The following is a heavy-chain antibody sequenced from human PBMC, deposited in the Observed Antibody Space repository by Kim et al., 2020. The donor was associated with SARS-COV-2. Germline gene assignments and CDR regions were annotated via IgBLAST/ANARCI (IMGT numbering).Heavy chain of an antibody. CDR3: ARMGIDYYGSGSYYNADAFDI. CDR2: IYYSGST. CDR1: GCSISSYY. J-gene: IGHJ3*02. V-gene: IGHV4-59*01. D-gene: IGHD3-10*01. Sequence: SETLSLTCTVSGCSISSYYWSWIRQPPGKGLEWIGYIYYSGSTNYNPSLKSRVTISVDTSKNQFSLKLSSVTAADTAVYYCARMGIDYYGSGSYYNADAFDIWGQGTMVTVSS.